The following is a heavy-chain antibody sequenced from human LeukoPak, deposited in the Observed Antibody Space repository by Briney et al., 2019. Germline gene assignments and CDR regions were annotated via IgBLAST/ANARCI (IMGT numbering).Heavy chain of an antibody. V-gene: IGHV4-4*07. D-gene: IGHD6-19*01. J-gene: IGHJ4*02. CDR2: IYTSGST. CDR3: ARAPPLIAVGNYFDY. CDR1: GGSISSYY. Sequence: PETLSLTCTVSGGSISSYYWSWIRQPAGKGLEWIGRIYTSGSTNYNPSLKSRVTMSVDTSKDQFSLKLSSVTAADTAVYYCARAPPLIAVGNYFDYWGQGTLVTVSS.